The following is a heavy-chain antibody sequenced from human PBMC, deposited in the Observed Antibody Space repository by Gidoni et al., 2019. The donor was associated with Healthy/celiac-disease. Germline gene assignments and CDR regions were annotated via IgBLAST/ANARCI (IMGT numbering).Heavy chain of an antibody. CDR3: ARLRFDYYYYYGMDV. CDR2: IYYSGST. J-gene: IGHJ6*02. CDR1: GGSISSSSYY. D-gene: IGHD3-3*01. Sequence: QLQLQESGPGLVKPSETLSLTCTVSGGSISSSSYYWGWIRQPPGKGLEWIGSIYYSGSTYYNPSLKSRVTISVDTSKNQFSLKLSSVTAADTAVYYCARLRFDYYYYYGMDVWGQGTTVTVSS. V-gene: IGHV4-39*01.